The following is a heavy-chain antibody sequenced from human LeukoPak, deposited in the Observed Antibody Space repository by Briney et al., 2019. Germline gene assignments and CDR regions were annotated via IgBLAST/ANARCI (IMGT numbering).Heavy chain of an antibody. D-gene: IGHD1-26*01. V-gene: IGHV1-18*01. J-gene: IGHJ5*02. CDR3: ARASSGSYLESWFDP. CDR1: GYTFTSYG. Sequence: GASVKVSCKASGYTFTSYGISWVRQAPGQGLEWMGWISAYNGNTNYAQKLQGRVTMTTDTSTSTAYLELRSLRSDDTAVYYCARASSGSYLESWFDPWGQGTLVTVSS. CDR2: ISAYNGNT.